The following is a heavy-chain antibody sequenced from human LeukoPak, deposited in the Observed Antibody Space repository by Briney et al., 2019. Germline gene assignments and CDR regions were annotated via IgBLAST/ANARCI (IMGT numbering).Heavy chain of an antibody. CDR3: ARAMALRRDLVAYFDY. D-gene: IGHD5-12*01. CDR1: RFTVSSNY. V-gene: IGHV3-53*04. CDR2: IYSGGST. Sequence: GGSLRLSCAASRFTVSSNYMSWVRQAPGKGLEWVSVIYSGGSTYYADSVKGRFTISRHNSKNTLYLQMNSLRVEDTAVYYCARAMALRRDLVAYFDYWGQGTLVTVSS. J-gene: IGHJ4*02.